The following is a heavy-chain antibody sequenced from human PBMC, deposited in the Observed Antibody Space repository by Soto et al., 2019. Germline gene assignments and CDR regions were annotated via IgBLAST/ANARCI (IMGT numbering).Heavy chain of an antibody. J-gene: IGHJ6*02. Sequence: QVQLVQSGAEVKKPGASVKVSCRGSGYTFTAYAMHWVRQAPGHRLEWMGWINSGNGKTKYSQKFQDRVTITRDTSANTAYMEVSRLGSEDTAVYYCAREGAEITVFGVLNPSFGMDVWGQGTTVTVSS. V-gene: IGHV1-3*01. D-gene: IGHD3-3*01. CDR2: INSGNGKT. CDR3: AREGAEITVFGVLNPSFGMDV. CDR1: GYTFTAYA.